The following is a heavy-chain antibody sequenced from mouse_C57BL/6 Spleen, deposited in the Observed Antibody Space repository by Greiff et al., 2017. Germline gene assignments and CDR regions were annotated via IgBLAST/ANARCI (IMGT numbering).Heavy chain of an antibody. D-gene: IGHD1-1*01. CDR3: ARDGVYYGSSYFLYFDV. CDR2: INYDGSST. V-gene: IGHV5-16*01. J-gene: IGHJ1*03. Sequence: EVKLVESEGSLVQPGSSMKLSCTASGFTFSDYYMAWVRQVPEKGLEWVANINYDGSSTYYLDSLKSRFIISRDNAKNILYLQMSSLKSEDTATYCCARDGVYYGSSYFLYFDVWGTGTTVTVSS. CDR1: GFTFSDYY.